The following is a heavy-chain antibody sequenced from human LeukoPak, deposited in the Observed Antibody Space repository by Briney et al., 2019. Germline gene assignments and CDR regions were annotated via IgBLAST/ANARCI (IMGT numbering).Heavy chain of an antibody. D-gene: IGHD2/OR15-2a*01. V-gene: IGHV3-74*03. CDR1: GFAFSESW. CDR2: IKSDGGGI. J-gene: IGHJ4*02. Sequence: GGSLSLSCAASGFAFSESWMHWVRQAPGKGLVWVSLIKSDGGGIAYADSVKGRFTISRDNAKKTVYLQMDSLRDEDTAVYYCAKDYFGSLEYWGQGTLVTVSS. CDR3: AKDYFGSLEY.